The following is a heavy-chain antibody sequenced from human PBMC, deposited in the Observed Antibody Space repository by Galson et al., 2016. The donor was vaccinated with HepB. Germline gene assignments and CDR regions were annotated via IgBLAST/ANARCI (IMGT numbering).Heavy chain of an antibody. Sequence: SETLSLTCAVSGYSINTGYFWGWIRQPPGKPLEWIGSISHAGSNFYNPSLNSRVSVSRDTSQNSFSLTLTSVTAADTAVYYCARIDGRGYSYFFDSWGHGTLVTVSS. D-gene: IGHD3-22*01. CDR3: ARIDGRGYSYFFDS. CDR1: GYSINTGYF. V-gene: IGHV4-38-2*01. CDR2: ISHAGSN. J-gene: IGHJ4*01.